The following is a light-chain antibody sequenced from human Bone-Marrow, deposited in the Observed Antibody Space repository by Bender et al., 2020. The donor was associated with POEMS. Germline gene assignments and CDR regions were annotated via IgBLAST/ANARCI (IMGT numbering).Light chain of an antibody. J-gene: IGLJ2*01. CDR3: FSYAGGSVFI. Sequence: QSALTQPASVSGSPGQSITISCTGTSSDLGSSNLVSWYQQHPGKAPKLMIFEVSKRRSGISTRFSGSKYGNTASLTISGLKGEDEADYFCFSYAGGSVFILGGGAEVTGL. CDR1: SSDLGSSNL. CDR2: EVS. V-gene: IGLV2-23*02.